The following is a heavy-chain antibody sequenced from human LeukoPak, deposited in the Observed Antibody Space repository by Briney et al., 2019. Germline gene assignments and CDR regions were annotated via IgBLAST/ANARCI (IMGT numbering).Heavy chain of an antibody. V-gene: IGHV3-53*01. Sequence: GGSLRLSCAASGFTVSSNYMNWVRQAPGKGLEWVSVIYGGGNIYYADSVKGRFTISRDNSKNTLYLQMNSPRAEDTAVYYCARGAGYNYPYYFDYWGQGTLVTVSS. CDR1: GFTVSSNY. J-gene: IGHJ4*02. CDR2: IYGGGNI. CDR3: ARGAGYNYPYYFDY. D-gene: IGHD5-24*01.